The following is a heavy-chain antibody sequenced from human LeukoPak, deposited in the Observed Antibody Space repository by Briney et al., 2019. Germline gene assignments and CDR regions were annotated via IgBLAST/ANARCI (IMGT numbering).Heavy chain of an antibody. CDR2: ISSSGSII. CDR3: ARDPYSGNYGAYYYYMDV. J-gene: IGHJ6*03. Sequence: GGSLRLSCAASGFTFSDYYMSWIRQAPGKGLEWISYISSSGSIIYYAESVKGRFTISRDNAKNSLYLQMDSLRVEDTAEYYCARDPYSGNYGAYYYYMDVWGKGTTVTVSS. D-gene: IGHD1-26*01. CDR1: GFTFSDYY. V-gene: IGHV3-11*04.